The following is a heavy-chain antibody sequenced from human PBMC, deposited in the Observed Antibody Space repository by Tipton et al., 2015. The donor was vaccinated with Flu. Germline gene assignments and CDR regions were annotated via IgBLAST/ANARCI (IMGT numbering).Heavy chain of an antibody. CDR2: MYYSGST. Sequence: LRLSCTVSGGSINSGGAYWTWIRRHPGRGLEWIGCMYYSGSTYINPSLTSRVTMSVDTSKNQFSLKVNSVTAADTAIYYCARDQGFGGGLSYNYYAMDVWGQGP. CDR3: ARDQGFGGGLSYNYYAMDV. V-gene: IGHV4-31*02. J-gene: IGHJ6*02. CDR1: GGSINSGGAY. D-gene: IGHD3-10*01.